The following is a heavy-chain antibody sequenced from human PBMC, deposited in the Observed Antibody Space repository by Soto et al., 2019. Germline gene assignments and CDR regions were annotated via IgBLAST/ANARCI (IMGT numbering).Heavy chain of an antibody. V-gene: IGHV1-69*04. CDR1: GGTFSSYT. CDR2: IIPILGIA. J-gene: IGHJ3*02. D-gene: IGHD4-17*01. Sequence: SVKVSCKASGGTFSSYTISWVRQAPGQGLEWMGRIIPILGIANYAQKFQGRVTITADKSTSTAYMELSSLRSEDMAVYYCARDYYGDYVSAFDIWGQGTMVTVSS. CDR3: ARDYYGDYVSAFDI.